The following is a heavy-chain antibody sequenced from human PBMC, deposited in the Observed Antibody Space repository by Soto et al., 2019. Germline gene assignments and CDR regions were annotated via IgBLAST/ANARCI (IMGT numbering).Heavy chain of an antibody. CDR1: GFMFSIYE. J-gene: IGHJ4*02. Sequence: GGSLRLSCAASGFMFSIYEMNWVRQAPGKGLEWVSYISSGGINIHYADSVEGRFTISRDNAKNSLYLQMDNLRAEDTAFYYCARDHPNRNYGTCFDYWGQGTPVTVSS. D-gene: IGHD1-7*01. CDR2: ISSGGINI. V-gene: IGHV3-48*03. CDR3: ARDHPNRNYGTCFDY.